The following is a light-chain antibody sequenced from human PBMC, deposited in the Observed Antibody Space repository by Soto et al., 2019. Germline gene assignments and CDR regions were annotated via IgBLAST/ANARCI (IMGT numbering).Light chain of an antibody. J-gene: IGLJ2*01. V-gene: IGLV1-47*01. CDR3: AAWDDSLSGSYVV. Sequence: QLVLTQPPSASGTPGQRVTISCSGSSSNIGSNYVYWYQQLPGTAPKLLIYRNNQRPSGVPDRFSGSKSGTSASLAISGLRSEDEADYYCAAWDDSLSGSYVVFGGGTQLTVL. CDR2: RNN. CDR1: SSNIGSNY.